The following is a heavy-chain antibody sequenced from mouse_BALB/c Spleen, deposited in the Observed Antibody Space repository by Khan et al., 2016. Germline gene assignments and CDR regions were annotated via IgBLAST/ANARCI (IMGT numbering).Heavy chain of an antibody. D-gene: IGHD2-12*01. Sequence: EVQLQESGPDLVKPSQSLSLTCTVTGYSISSGYSWHWIRQFPGNKLEWMGCIRYSGSTNYNPSLKSRISITRDTSKNQFFLQLNSVTSEDTATXYCAIDNYDEFYYTMDYWGQGTSVTVSS. CDR3: AIDNYDEFYYTMDY. J-gene: IGHJ4*01. CDR2: IRYSGST. CDR1: GYSISSGYS. V-gene: IGHV3-1*02.